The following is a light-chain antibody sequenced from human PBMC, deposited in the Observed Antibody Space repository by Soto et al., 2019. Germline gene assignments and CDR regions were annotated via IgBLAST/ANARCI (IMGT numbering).Light chain of an antibody. CDR1: QSIGRF. Sequence: DIHMTQSPSSLSASLCDRVTITCLSSQSIGRFLNWHQQKPGKAPNVLINVASTLRSGVPSRFSGSGSGTDFNLTINSLQPEDFATYFCQQSFTTPLTFGGGTKVDIK. J-gene: IGKJ4*01. V-gene: IGKV1-39*01. CDR3: QQSFTTPLT. CDR2: VAS.